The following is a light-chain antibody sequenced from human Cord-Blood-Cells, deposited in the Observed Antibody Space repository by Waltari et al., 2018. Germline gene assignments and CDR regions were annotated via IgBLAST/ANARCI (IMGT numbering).Light chain of an antibody. J-gene: IGKJ5*01. CDR3: QQYGSSPIT. CDR2: GAS. V-gene: IGKV3-20*01. CDR1: QSVSSN. Sequence: EIEMTQSPATLSVSPGERATLSCRASQSVSSNLAWYQQKPGQAPRLLIYGASSRATGIPDRFSGSGSGTDFTLTISRLEPEDFAVYYCQQYGSSPITFGQGTRLEIK.